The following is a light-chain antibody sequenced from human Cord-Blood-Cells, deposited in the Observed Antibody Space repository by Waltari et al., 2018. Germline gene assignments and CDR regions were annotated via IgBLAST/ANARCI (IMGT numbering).Light chain of an antibody. CDR2: DAS. J-gene: IGKJ3*01. V-gene: IGKV1-13*02. Sequence: AIQLTQSPSSLSASVGDRVTLTCRASQGISSALAWYQQKPGKAPKLLIYDASSLESRVPSRFSGSGSGTDFTLTISSLQPEDFATYYCQQFNSYPRAFGPGTKVDIK. CDR1: QGISSA. CDR3: QQFNSYPRA.